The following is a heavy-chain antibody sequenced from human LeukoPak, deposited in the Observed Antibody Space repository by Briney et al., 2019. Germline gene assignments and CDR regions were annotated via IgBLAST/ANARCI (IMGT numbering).Heavy chain of an antibody. J-gene: IGHJ3*01. CDR2: IWYDGTNK. CDR1: GFMFSSYG. D-gene: IGHD1-26*01. Sequence: GGSLRLSCAASGFMFSSYGMHWVRQAPGKGLEWVADIWYDGTNKYYADSVKGRFTISRDNSKNMLDLQMNSLRAEDTAVYYCARDLQPIVGATTGAFDFWGQGTLVTVSS. V-gene: IGHV3-33*01. CDR3: ARDLQPIVGATTGAFDF.